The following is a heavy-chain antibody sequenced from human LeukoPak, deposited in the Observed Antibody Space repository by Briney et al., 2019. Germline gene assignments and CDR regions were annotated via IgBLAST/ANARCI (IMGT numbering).Heavy chain of an antibody. CDR2: LYSGANT. CDR3: ARAVAYYYVSGNYYPGAFDI. CDR1: GFIFSSYT. J-gene: IGHJ3*02. D-gene: IGHD3-10*01. V-gene: IGHV3-53*01. Sequence: GGPLRLSCAASGFIFSSYTMSWVRQAPGKGLEWVSVLYSGANTYYADSVKGRFTISRDNSKNTLYLQMNSLRADDTAVYYCARAVAYYYVSGNYYPGAFDIWGQGTMVTVSS.